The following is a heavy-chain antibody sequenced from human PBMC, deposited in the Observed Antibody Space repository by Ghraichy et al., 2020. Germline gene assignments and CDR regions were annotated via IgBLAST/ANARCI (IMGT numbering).Heavy chain of an antibody. CDR3: ARDLPFPSFYDFWSGYNGGDDY. Sequence: SETLSLTCTVSGGSISSSSYYWGWIRQPPGKGLEWIGSIYYSGSTYYNPSLKSRVTISVDTSKNQFSLKLSSVTAADTAVYYCARDLPFPSFYDFWSGYNGGDDYWGQGTLVTVSS. CDR1: GGSISSSSYY. CDR2: IYYSGST. D-gene: IGHD3-3*01. J-gene: IGHJ4*02. V-gene: IGHV4-39*07.